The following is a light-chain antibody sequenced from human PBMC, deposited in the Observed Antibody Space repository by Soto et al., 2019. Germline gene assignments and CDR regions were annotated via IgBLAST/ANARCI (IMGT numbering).Light chain of an antibody. Sequence: QSALTQPPSASGSPGQSVTISCTGTSSDVGGYNYVSWYQQHPGKAPKLMIYEVSKRPSGVPDRFSGSKSGNTASLTVSGLQAEDEADYCCSSYAGSNNLRVFGTGTKVTV. V-gene: IGLV2-8*01. CDR3: SSYAGSNNLRV. CDR1: SSDVGGYNY. J-gene: IGLJ1*01. CDR2: EVS.